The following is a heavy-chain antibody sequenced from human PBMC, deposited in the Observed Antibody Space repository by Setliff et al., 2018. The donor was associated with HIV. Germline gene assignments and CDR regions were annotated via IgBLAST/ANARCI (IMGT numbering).Heavy chain of an antibody. CDR3: TTDLSAPLTFFSDSSRFV. V-gene: IGHV3-15*01. CDR2: IKSKTNGGTT. J-gene: IGHJ4*02. D-gene: IGHD3-22*01. CDR1: GFTFSDAW. Sequence: GGSLRLSCTASGFTFSDAWMTWVRQAPGKGPEWVGRIKSKTNGGTTDFSAPVKGRFTISRDDSENTLYLQMNNLKAEDTAVYYCTTDLSAPLTFFSDSSRFVWGQGTLVTVS.